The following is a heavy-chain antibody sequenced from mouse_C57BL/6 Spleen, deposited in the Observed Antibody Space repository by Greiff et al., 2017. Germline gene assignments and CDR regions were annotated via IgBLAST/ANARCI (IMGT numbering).Heavy chain of an antibody. CDR1: GFNIKDDY. V-gene: IGHV14-4*01. Sequence: VQLQQSGAELVRPGASVKLSCTASGFNIKDDYMHWVKQRPEQGLEWIGWIDPENGDTEYASKFQGKATITADTSSNTAYLQLSSLTSEDTAVYYCTTLYYYGSMYYFDCWGQGTTLTVSS. D-gene: IGHD1-1*01. CDR2: IDPENGDT. CDR3: TTLYYYGSMYYFDC. J-gene: IGHJ2*01.